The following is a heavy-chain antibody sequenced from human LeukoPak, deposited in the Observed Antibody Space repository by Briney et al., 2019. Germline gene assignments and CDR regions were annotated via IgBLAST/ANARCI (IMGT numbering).Heavy chain of an antibody. CDR1: GFPFSSYS. CDR2: ISSSGDYL. J-gene: IGHJ4*02. D-gene: IGHD2-8*01. Sequence: PGGSLRLSCAASGFPFSSYSMNWVRQTPGKGLEWVSSISSSGDYLHYADSVKGRFTISRDNAKNSLYLQMNSLRAEDTAVYYCAGRHCTNGLCHFDYWGQGTLVTVSS. V-gene: IGHV3-21*01. CDR3: AGRHCTNGLCHFDY.